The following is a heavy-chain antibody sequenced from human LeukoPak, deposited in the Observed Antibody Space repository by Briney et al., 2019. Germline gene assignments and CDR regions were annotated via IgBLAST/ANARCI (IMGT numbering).Heavy chain of an antibody. J-gene: IGHJ4*02. CDR1: GFTFSSYA. CDR2: ISYDGSNK. V-gene: IGHV3-30-3*01. D-gene: IGHD6-13*01. Sequence: GGSLRLSCAASGFTFSSYAMHWVRQAPGKGLEWVAVISYDGSNKYYADSVKGRFTISRDNSKNTLYLQMNSLRAEDTAVYFCSSWRPFDYWGQGTLVTVSS. CDR3: SSWRPFDY.